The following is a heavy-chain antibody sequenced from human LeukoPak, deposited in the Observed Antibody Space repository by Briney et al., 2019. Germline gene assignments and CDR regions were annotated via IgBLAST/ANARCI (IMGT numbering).Heavy chain of an antibody. CDR3: ATVIFHAFYYYYYYRHV. Sequence: ASVKVSCKASGYTFTSYGISCVRQAPGQGLEWMGWISAYNGNTTYAQTLQGRVTMTRNTSISTAYMELSSLRSEDTAVYYFATVIFHAFYYYYYYRHVWGKGPRDTIP. J-gene: IGHJ6*03. CDR2: ISAYNGNT. CDR1: GYTFTSYG. D-gene: IGHD3-9*01. V-gene: IGHV1-18*01.